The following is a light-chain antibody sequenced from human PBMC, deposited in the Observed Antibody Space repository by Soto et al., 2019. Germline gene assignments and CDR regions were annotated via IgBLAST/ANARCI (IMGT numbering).Light chain of an antibody. J-gene: IGLJ3*02. CDR3: AAWDTSLSGGV. CDR1: SSNIGSDF. CDR2: ENN. Sequence: QSVLTQPPSVSAASGQKVTISCSGSSSNIGSDFVSWYQQLPGTAPQLLIYENNKRPSGIPDRFSGSKSATSATLGITGLQTGDEADYYCAAWDTSLSGGVFGGGTQLTVL. V-gene: IGLV1-51*02.